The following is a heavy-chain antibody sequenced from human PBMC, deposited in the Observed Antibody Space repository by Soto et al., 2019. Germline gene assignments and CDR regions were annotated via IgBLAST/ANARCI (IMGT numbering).Heavy chain of an antibody. V-gene: IGHV4-31*03. Sequence: QVQLQESGPGLVKPSQTLSLTCTVSGGSISSGGYYWSWIRQHPGKGLEWIGYIYYSGSTYYNPSLKKRVTISVDTSKKQLSLKLSSVYAADTAVYYCERATRWHREDWFDPWGQGTLVTLSS. D-gene: IGHD1-26*01. CDR1: GGSISSGGYY. CDR2: IYYSGST. J-gene: IGHJ5*02. CDR3: ERATRWHREDWFDP.